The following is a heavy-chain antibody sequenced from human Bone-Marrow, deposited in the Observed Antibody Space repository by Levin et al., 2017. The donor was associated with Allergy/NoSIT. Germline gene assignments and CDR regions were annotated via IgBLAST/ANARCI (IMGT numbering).Heavy chain of an antibody. CDR3: ARVYSSGWYRDWFDP. D-gene: IGHD6-19*01. Sequence: PGGSLRLSCAASGFTLSHYSMVWVRQAPGKGLEWLSYITTDSAIIHYADSVKGRFTMSRDNAKNSLYLQMDSLRDDDTAFYYCARVYSSGWYRDWFDPWGQGTLVTVSA. CDR1: GFTLSHYS. J-gene: IGHJ5*02. CDR2: ITTDSAII. V-gene: IGHV3-48*02.